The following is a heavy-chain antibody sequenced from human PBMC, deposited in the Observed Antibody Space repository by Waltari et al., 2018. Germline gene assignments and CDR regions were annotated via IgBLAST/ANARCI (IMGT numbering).Heavy chain of an antibody. D-gene: IGHD3-22*01. J-gene: IGHJ6*02. V-gene: IGHV3-30*04. CDR3: ARDYCDRTNCHGMDV. CDR2: ISYNERNI. CDR1: EFTFRSYA. Sequence: QVQLVESGGGVVQPGRSLRLSCAASEFTFRSYALHWVRQAPGKGLEWVAVISYNERNIYYVDSVKGRFIISRDNTRKMLYLQMNSLRTEDTAVHYCARDYCDRTNCHGMDVWGQGTTVTVSS.